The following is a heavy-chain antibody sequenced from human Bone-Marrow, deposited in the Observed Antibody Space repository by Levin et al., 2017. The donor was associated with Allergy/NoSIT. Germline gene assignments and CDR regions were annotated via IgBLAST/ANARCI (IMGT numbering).Heavy chain of an antibody. J-gene: IGHJ4*02. D-gene: IGHD3-16*01. CDR2: VYYTGST. Sequence: SETLSLTCTVSGGSISTSGYFWGWIRQPPGTGLEWIGSVYYTGSTYYNPSLKSRITISVDTSKNQFSLKLTSVTAADTAVYYCARHGRGTLGESHLDFWGQGTLVTVSS. CDR3: ARHGRGTLGESHLDF. CDR1: GGSISTSGYF. V-gene: IGHV4-39*01.